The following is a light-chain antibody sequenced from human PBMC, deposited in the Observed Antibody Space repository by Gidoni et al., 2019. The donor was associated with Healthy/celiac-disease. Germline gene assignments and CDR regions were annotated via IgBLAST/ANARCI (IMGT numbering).Light chain of an antibody. V-gene: IGKV3-20*01. CDR3: QQYGSSPT. J-gene: IGKJ5*01. CDR1: QSVSSSY. Sequence: EIVLTQSPGTLSLSPGERATLSCRASQSVSSSYLAWYQQKPGQAPRPLIYGASSRATGIPDRFSGSGSGTDFTLTISRLEPEDFAVYYCQQYGSSPTFXXXTRLEIK. CDR2: GAS.